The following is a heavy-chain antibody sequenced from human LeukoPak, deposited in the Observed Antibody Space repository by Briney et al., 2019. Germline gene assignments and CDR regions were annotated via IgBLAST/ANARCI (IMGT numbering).Heavy chain of an antibody. D-gene: IGHD1-14*01. CDR2: INPNSGGT. Sequence: GASVKVSCRASGYTFTDYYMHWVRQAPGQGLEWMGWINPNSGGTSYAQKFQGRVTMTRDTSISTAYMELSRLRSDDTAVYYCARELPNPYYFYGMDVWGQGTTITVSS. V-gene: IGHV1-2*02. CDR1: GYTFTDYY. J-gene: IGHJ6*02. CDR3: ARELPNPYYFYGMDV.